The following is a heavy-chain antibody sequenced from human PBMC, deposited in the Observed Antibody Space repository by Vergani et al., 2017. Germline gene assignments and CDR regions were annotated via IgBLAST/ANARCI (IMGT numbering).Heavy chain of an antibody. D-gene: IGHD1-26*01. CDR3: VKDAGSYEKFFDS. CDR2: LTGGGGST. Sequence: EVQLLESGGSLKQPGGSVRLSCAASGFTFSTYAMHWVRQAPGKGLEWVSALTGGGGSTYYADSFKGRFIISRDNSRDTLYLQMNRLRPEDTATYYCVKDAGSYEKFFDSWGQGTLVTVSS. CDR1: GFTFSTYA. J-gene: IGHJ4*02. V-gene: IGHV3-23*01.